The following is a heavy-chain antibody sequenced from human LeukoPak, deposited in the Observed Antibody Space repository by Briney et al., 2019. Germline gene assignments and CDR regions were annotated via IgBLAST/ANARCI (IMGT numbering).Heavy chain of an antibody. CDR1: GGSISSYY. Sequence: SETLSLTCTVSGGSISSYYWSWIRQPPGKGLEWIGRVFTSGIISGNTNYNPSVKSRVTMSVDSSKNQFSLKLRSVTAADTAVYYCARRYKRGGFDPWGQGTLVTVSS. CDR2: VFTSGIISGNT. V-gene: IGHV4-4*07. CDR3: ARRYKRGGFDP. J-gene: IGHJ5*02. D-gene: IGHD1-1*01.